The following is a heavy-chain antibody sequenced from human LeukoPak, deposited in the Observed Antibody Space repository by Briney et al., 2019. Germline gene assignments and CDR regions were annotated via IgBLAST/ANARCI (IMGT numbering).Heavy chain of an antibody. J-gene: IGHJ6*04. Sequence: GGSLRLSCAASGLTFSDYAFHWVRQAPGKGLEWVTVISYDGNNKYYAGSVKGRFTVSRDNSKNTLYLQMNSLRPEDMAVYFCVRDGRKFGSGTFYNGRDYYNMDVWGKGTTVTVSS. D-gene: IGHD3-10*01. V-gene: IGHV3-30*04. CDR1: GLTFSDYA. CDR2: ISYDGNNK. CDR3: VRDGRKFGSGTFYNGRDYYNMDV.